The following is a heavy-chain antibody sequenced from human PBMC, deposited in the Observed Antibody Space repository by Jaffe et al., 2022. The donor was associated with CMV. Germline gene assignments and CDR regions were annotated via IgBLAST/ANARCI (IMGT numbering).Heavy chain of an antibody. D-gene: IGHD1-1*01. V-gene: IGHV4-59*11. CDR3: ASGEETLDRPPGLDGFDI. Sequence: QVRLQESGPGLVKPSETLSLTCTVSGASISSHYWSWIRQPPGKGLEWIGYISQPFHTASTDYATSLKSRATISIDRSKNQVSLTLTSVTAADTALYYCASGEETLDRPPGLDGFDIWGQGTMVTVSS. CDR2: ISQPFHTAST. J-gene: IGHJ3*02. CDR1: GASISSHY.